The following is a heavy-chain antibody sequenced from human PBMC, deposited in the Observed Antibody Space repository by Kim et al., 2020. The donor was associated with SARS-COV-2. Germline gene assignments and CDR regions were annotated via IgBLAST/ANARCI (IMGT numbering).Heavy chain of an antibody. CDR1: GFTFSSYG. D-gene: IGHD3-10*01. CDR3: AKDSSSTGGIGGSLWFGEPVFPEDYYGMDV. V-gene: IGHV3-30*18. Sequence: GGSLRLSCAASGFTFSSYGMHWVRQAPGKGLEWVAVISYDGSNKYYADSVKGRFTISRDNSKNTLYLQMNSLRAEDTAVYYCAKDSSSTGGIGGSLWFGEPVFPEDYYGMDVWGQGTTVTVSS. J-gene: IGHJ6*02. CDR2: ISYDGSNK.